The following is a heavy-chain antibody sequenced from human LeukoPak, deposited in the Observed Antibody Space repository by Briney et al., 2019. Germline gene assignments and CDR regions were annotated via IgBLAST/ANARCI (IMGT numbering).Heavy chain of an antibody. CDR3: ARQSTIAAARIDP. J-gene: IGHJ5*02. CDR2: IYDSGSA. CDR1: GGSIRSSYYY. Sequence: PSETLSLTCTVSGGSIRSSYYYWGWIRQPPGKGLEWIGSIYDSGSAYYSPSLKSRVTVSVDTSKNQFSLKLNSVTAADTAVYYCARQSTIAAARIDPWGQGTLVTVSS. V-gene: IGHV4-39*01. D-gene: IGHD6-25*01.